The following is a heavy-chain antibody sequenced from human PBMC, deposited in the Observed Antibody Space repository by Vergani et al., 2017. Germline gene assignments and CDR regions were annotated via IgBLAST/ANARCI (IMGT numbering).Heavy chain of an antibody. D-gene: IGHD2-2*01. Sequence: QVQLVESGGGVVQPGRSLRLSCAASGFTFSSYGMHWVRQAPGKGLEWVAVIWYDGSNKYYADSVKGRFTISRDNSKNTLYLQMNSLRAEDTAVYYCARDXLVVVPAAHSAFDIWGQGTMVTVSS. V-gene: IGHV3-33*01. J-gene: IGHJ3*02. CDR1: GFTFSSYG. CDR2: IWYDGSNK. CDR3: ARDXLVVVPAAHSAFDI.